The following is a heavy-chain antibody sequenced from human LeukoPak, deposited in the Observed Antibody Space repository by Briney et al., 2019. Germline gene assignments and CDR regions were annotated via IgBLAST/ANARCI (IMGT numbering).Heavy chain of an antibody. CDR2: IHPSGML. CDR3: SRGLDSSKLGY. CDR1: GASFNSDDQY. Sequence: SQTLSLTCTVSGASFNSDDQYWNWIRQSPGKGLEWIGSIHPSGMLYKNPSRGSRVTMSRATSKNQFSLNLNSVTAADTAVYFCSRGLDSSKLGYWDQGILVTVSS. V-gene: IGHV4-31*03. J-gene: IGHJ4*02. D-gene: IGHD3-22*01.